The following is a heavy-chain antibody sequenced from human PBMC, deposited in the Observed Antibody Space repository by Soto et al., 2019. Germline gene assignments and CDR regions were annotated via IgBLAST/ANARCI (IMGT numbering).Heavy chain of an antibody. CDR1: GFTFSTYD. CDR3: ARRKERSGAHYGDS. J-gene: IGHJ4*02. Sequence: ASVKVSCKASGFTFSTYDIHWVRQATGQGLEWMGWMNPITGNAGYAQKFQGRVTMTRNTSIATAYMELSSLRSEDTAVYYCARRKERSGAHYGDSWGQGTLVTVS. CDR2: MNPITGNA. D-gene: IGHD4-17*01. V-gene: IGHV1-8*01.